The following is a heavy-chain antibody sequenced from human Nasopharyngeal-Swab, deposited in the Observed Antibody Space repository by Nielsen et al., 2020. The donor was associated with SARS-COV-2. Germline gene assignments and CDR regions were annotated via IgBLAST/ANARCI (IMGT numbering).Heavy chain of an antibody. CDR3: AKGCGGIYYFDY. CDR2: ISYDGSNK. J-gene: IGHJ4*02. CDR1: GFTFSSYG. V-gene: IGHV3-30*18. D-gene: IGHD2/OR15-2a*01. Sequence: GGSLRLSCAASGFTFSSYGMHWVRQAPGKGLEWVAVISYDGSNKYYADSVKGRFTISRDNSKNTLYLQMNSLRAEDTAVYYCAKGCGGIYYFDYWGQGTLVTVSS.